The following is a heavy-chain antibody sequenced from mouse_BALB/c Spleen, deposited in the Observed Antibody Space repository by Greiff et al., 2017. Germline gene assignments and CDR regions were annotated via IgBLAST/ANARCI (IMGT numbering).Heavy chain of an antibody. CDR3: ASDPFITTEVAKCFAV. D-gene: IGHD1-1*01. CDR2: ISSGGSYT. Sequence: EVKLMESGGDLVKPGGSLKLSCAASGFTFSSYGMSWVRQTPDKRLEWVGTISSGGSYTYYPESVKGRITISRANAKNTLYLQMSSLKSEDTAMYYGASDPFITTEVAKCFAVWGAGTTVTVSA. J-gene: IGHJ1*01. CDR1: GFTFSSYG. V-gene: IGHV5-6*01.